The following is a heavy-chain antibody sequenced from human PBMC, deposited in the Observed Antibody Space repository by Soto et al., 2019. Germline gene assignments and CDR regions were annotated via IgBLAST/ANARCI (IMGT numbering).Heavy chain of an antibody. V-gene: IGHV3-30-3*01. CDR1: GFTFSSYA. CDR2: ISYDGSNK. Sequence: VGSLRLSCAAPGFTFSSYAMHWVRQAPGKGLEWVAVISYDGSNKYYADSVKGRFTISRDNSKNTLYLQMNSLRAEDTAVYYCARDRSGIFGSYYYGMDVWGQGTTVTVSS. J-gene: IGHJ6*02. D-gene: IGHD3-3*01. CDR3: ARDRSGIFGSYYYGMDV.